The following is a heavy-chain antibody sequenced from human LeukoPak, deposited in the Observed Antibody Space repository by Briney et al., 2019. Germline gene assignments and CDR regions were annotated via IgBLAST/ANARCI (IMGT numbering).Heavy chain of an antibody. Sequence: SVKVSCKASGGTFSSYAISWVRQAPGQGLEWMGRIIPILGIANYAQKFQGRVTITADESTSTAYMELSSLRSDDTAVYYCAGGYGYSSGMDYFDYWGQGTLVTVSS. V-gene: IGHV1-69*04. J-gene: IGHJ4*02. D-gene: IGHD5-18*01. CDR2: IIPILGIA. CDR3: AGGYGYSSGMDYFDY. CDR1: GGTFSSYA.